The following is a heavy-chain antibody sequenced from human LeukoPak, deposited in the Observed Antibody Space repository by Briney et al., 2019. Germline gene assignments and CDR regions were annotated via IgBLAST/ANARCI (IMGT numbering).Heavy chain of an antibody. Sequence: PSETLSLTCTVSGVSITSYYWSWLRQPPGKGLECLGYIYYSGSTYYNPSLKSRVTISVDTSKNQFSLKLSSVTAADTAVYYCARGKSYDFWSGCYGRYYFDYWGQGTLVTVSS. D-gene: IGHD3-3*01. CDR2: IYYSGST. V-gene: IGHV4-59*12. CDR1: GVSITSYY. J-gene: IGHJ4*02. CDR3: ARGKSYDFWSGCYGRYYFDY.